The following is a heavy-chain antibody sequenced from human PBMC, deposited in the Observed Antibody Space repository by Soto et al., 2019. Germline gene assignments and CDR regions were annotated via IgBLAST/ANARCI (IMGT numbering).Heavy chain of an antibody. CDR2: MNPNSGNT. CDR3: ARGKRAVVRRGYYYYGMDV. V-gene: IGHV1-8*01. D-gene: IGHD2-15*01. J-gene: IGHJ6*02. CDR1: GYTFTSYD. Sequence: GASVKVSCKASGYTFTSYDINWVRQATGQGLEWMGWMNPNSGNTGYAQKIQGRVTMTRNTSISTAYMELSSLRSEDTAVYYCARGKRAVVRRGYYYYGMDVWGQGTTVTVSS.